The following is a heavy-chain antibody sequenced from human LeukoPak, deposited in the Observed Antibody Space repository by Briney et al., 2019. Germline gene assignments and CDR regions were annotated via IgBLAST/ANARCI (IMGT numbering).Heavy chain of an antibody. J-gene: IGHJ4*02. D-gene: IGHD6-25*01. Sequence: SETLSLTCTVSGGSISSSSYYWGWIRQPPGKGLEWIGSIYYSGSTYYNPSLKSRVTISVDTSKNQFSLKLSSVTAADTAVYYCARHRSSGWPDTIDYWGQGTLVTVSS. V-gene: IGHV4-39*01. CDR2: IYYSGST. CDR3: ARHRSSGWPDTIDY. CDR1: GGSISSSSYY.